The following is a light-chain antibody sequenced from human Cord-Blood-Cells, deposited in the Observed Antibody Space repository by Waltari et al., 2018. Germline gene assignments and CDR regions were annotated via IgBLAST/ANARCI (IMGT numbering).Light chain of an antibody. V-gene: IGKV4-1*01. CDR1: QSVLYSSNNKNY. CDR3: QQYYSTPILT. Sequence: DIVMTQSPDSLAVSLGERATINCKSSQSVLYSSNNKNYLAWYQQKPGQPPKLLIYWASTRESGVPDRFSGSGSGTDFTLTISSLQVEDVAVYYCQQYYSTPILTFGGGTKVEIK. J-gene: IGKJ4*01. CDR2: WAS.